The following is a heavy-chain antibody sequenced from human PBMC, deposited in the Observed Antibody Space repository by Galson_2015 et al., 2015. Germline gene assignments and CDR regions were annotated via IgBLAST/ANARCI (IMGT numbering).Heavy chain of an antibody. V-gene: IGHV3-53*01. Sequence: SLRLSCAASGFTVSSNYMSWVRQAPGKGLEWVSVIYRGGSTYYADSVKGRFTISRDNSKTTLYLQMNSLRAEDTAVYYCATSRCGDYGVWDYWGQGTLVTVSS. CDR1: GFTVSSNY. CDR2: IYRGGST. D-gene: IGHD4-17*01. CDR3: ATSRCGDYGVWDY. J-gene: IGHJ4*02.